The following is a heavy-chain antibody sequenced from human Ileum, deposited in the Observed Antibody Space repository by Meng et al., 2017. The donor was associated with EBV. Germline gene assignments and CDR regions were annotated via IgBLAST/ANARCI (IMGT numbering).Heavy chain of an antibody. J-gene: IGHJ4*02. CDR2: INAGNGDT. D-gene: IGHD3-22*01. CDR1: GYTFSNYA. V-gene: IGHV1-3*01. CDR3: ARFSSGYFFGY. Sequence: QVQLVQSGAEVKKPXASVKVSCKASGYTFSNYAMNWVRQAPGQRLEWMGWINAGNGDTKYSQKFQGRVTITRDTSASTGYMELSSLRSEDTAVYYCARFSSGYFFGYWGQGTLVTVSS.